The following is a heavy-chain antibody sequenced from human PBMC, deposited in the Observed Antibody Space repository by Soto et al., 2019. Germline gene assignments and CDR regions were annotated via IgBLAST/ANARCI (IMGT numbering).Heavy chain of an antibody. J-gene: IGHJ5*02. CDR1: GGSISSYY. V-gene: IGHV4-59*01. CDR3: ARADYGDYHGNYWFDP. D-gene: IGHD4-17*01. CDR2: IYYSGST. Sequence: QVQLQESGPGLVKPSETLSLTCTVSGGSISSYYWSWIRQPPGKGLEWIGYIYYSGSTNYNPSLKSRVTISLATPKIXFSLKLSSVTAADTAVYYCARADYGDYHGNYWFDPWGQGTLVTVSS.